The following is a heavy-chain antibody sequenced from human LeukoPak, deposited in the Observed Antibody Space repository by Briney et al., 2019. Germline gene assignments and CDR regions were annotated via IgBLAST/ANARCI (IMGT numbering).Heavy chain of an antibody. J-gene: IGHJ3*02. CDR3: ARAPYYDYVWGSYPRRAFDI. D-gene: IGHD3-16*01. Sequence: SETLSLTRTVSGGSISSGGYYWSWIRQHPGKGLGWIGYIYYSGSTYYNPSLKSRVTISVDTSKNQFSLKLSSVTAADTAVYYCARAPYYDYVWGSYPRRAFDIWGQGTMVTVSS. CDR1: GGSISSGGYY. V-gene: IGHV4-31*03. CDR2: IYYSGST.